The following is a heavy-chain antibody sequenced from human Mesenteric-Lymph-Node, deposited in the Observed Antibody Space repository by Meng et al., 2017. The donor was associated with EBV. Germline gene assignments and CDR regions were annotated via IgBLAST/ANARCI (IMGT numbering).Heavy chain of an antibody. CDR1: GGSVSSGSYY. CDR3: ARDRGWELLDY. CDR2: IYYSGNT. V-gene: IGHV4-61*01. D-gene: IGHD1-26*01. J-gene: IGHJ4*02. Sequence: QGQLQESGPELVKPSETLSLTCTVSGGSVSSGSYYWNWIRQPPGKGLEWIGYIYYSGNTNYNPSLKSRVTISVDTSKNQFSLRLSSVTAADTAVYYCARDRGWELLDYWGQGTLVTGSS.